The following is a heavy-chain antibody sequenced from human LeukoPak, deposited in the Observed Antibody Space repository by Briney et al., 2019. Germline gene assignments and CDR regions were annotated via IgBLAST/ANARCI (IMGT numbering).Heavy chain of an antibody. CDR2: IYSGGST. D-gene: IGHD2-15*01. Sequence: GGSLRLSCAASGLTVSSNYMSWVRQAPGRGLEWVSVIYSGGSTYYADSVKGRFTISRDNSKNTLYLQMNSLRAEDTAVYYCARDPPGAVRASDSSWGQGTLVPVSP. CDR3: ARDPPGAVRASDSS. CDR1: GLTVSSNY. V-gene: IGHV3-53*01. J-gene: IGHJ5*02.